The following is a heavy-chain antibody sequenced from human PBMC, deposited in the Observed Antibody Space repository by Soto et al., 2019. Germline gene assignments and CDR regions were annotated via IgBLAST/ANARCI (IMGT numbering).Heavy chain of an antibody. CDR2: INPKSGGI. CDR3: ARPYCGTNSCHNWFDS. V-gene: IGHV1-2*02. J-gene: IGHJ5*01. D-gene: IGHD2-2*01. CDR1: GYIFTDYD. Sequence: GASVKVYCKASGYIFTDYDVNWVRQAPGQGLEWMGWINPKSGGIKYAQKFQGRVTMTTDTFITTAYMELSGLRSDDTAVYYCARPYCGTNSCHNWFDSWGQGTLVTVSS.